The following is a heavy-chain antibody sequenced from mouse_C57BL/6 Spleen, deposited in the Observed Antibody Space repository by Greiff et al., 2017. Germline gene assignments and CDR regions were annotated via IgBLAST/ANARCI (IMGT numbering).Heavy chain of an antibody. Sequence: QVQLQQPGAELVKPGASVKLSCKASGYTFTSYWMQWVKQRPGQGLEWIGEIDPSDSYTNYKQKFKGKATLTVDTSSSTAYMQLSSLTSEDSAVYYCARQEVRYYAMDYWGQGTSVTVSS. CDR3: ARQEVRYYAMDY. D-gene: IGHD2-12*01. CDR2: IDPSDSYT. V-gene: IGHV1-50*01. CDR1: GYTFTSYW. J-gene: IGHJ4*01.